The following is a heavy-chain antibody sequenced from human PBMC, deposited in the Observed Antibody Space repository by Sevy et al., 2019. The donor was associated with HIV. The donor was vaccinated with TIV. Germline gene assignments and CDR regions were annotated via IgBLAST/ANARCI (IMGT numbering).Heavy chain of an antibody. CDR1: GGSISGYY. V-gene: IGHV4-59*01. J-gene: IGHJ4*02. CDR3: ARKYSYGSNFDY. CDR2: IHYSGST. Sequence: SETLSLTCTVSGGSISGYYWTWIRQSPGKGLEWIGYIHYSGSTNYNPALEGRVTISGDTSKNQFSLRLTSVTAADTAVYYCARKYSYGSNFDYWGQGTLVTVSS. D-gene: IGHD5-18*01.